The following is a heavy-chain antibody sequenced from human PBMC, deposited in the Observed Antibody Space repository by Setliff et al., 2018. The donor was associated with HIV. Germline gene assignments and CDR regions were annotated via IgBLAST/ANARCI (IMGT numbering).Heavy chain of an antibody. Sequence: ASVKVSCKASGYTLTDFYIHWVRQAPGQGLEWIGRINPKSGVADYLKKFQGRVTMTTDTSTNTAHMELIRPRFDDTAVYYCARARFLVAMTRNWFDPWGQGTLVTVSS. J-gene: IGHJ5*02. CDR3: ARARFLVAMTRNWFDP. CDR1: GYTLTDFY. D-gene: IGHD5-12*01. CDR2: INPKSGVA. V-gene: IGHV1-2*06.